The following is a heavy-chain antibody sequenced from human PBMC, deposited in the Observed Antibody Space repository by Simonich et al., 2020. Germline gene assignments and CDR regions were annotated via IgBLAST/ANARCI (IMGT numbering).Heavy chain of an antibody. CDR1: GFTFSSYS. J-gene: IGHJ4*02. CDR2: ISSSSSYI. Sequence: EVQLVESGGGLVKPGGSLRLSCAASGFTFSSYSMNWVRKGPGKGLEWVSSISSSSSYIYYADSVKGRFTSSRDNAKNSLYLQMNSLRAEDTAVYYCARANERDYWGQGTLVTVSS. CDR3: ARANERDY. D-gene: IGHD1-1*01. V-gene: IGHV3-21*01.